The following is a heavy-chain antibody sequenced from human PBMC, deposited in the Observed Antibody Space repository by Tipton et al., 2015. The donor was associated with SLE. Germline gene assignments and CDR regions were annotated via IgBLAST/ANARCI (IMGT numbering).Heavy chain of an antibody. D-gene: IGHD2-2*01. CDR1: GGSISSYY. CDR2: IYYSGST. J-gene: IGHJ6*03. V-gene: IGHV4-59*01. Sequence: TLSLTCTVSGGSISSYYWSWIRQPPGKGLEWIGYIYYSGSTNYNPSLKSRVTISVDTSKNQFSLKLSSVTAADTAVYYCARGYQLPLGPYYYYYMDVWGKGTTDTVSS. CDR3: ARGYQLPLGPYYYYYMDV.